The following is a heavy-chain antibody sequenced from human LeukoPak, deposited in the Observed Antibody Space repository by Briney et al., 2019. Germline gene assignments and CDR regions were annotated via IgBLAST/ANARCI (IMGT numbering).Heavy chain of an antibody. CDR2: SSAYNGNT. J-gene: IGHJ4*02. Sequence: GASVKVSCKASGYTFTSYGISWVRQAQGQGLEGMGWSSAYNGNTNYAQKLQGRVTMTTDTSPSTAYMELRSLRSDDTAVYYCARFWTYCSSTSCYSYFDYWGQGNLVTVSS. CDR3: ARFWTYCSSTSCYSYFDY. D-gene: IGHD2-2*01. CDR1: GYTFTSYG. V-gene: IGHV1-18*01.